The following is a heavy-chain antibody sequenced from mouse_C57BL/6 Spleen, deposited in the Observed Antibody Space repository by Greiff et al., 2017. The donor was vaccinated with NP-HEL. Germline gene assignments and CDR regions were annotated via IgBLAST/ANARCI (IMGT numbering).Heavy chain of an antibody. D-gene: IGHD2-4*01. V-gene: IGHV1-26*01. CDR1: GYTFTDYY. CDR2: INPNNGGT. J-gene: IGHJ3*01. CDR3: ASRYDYAPGFAY. Sequence: VQLQQSGPELVKPGASVKISCKASGYTFTDYYMNWVKQSHGKSLEWIGDINPNNGGTSYNQKFKGKATLTVDKSSSTAYMELRSLTSEDSAVYYCASRYDYAPGFAYWGQGTLVTVSA.